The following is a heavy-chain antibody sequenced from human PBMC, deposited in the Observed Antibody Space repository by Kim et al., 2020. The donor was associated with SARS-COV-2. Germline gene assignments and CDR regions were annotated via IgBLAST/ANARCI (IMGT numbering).Heavy chain of an antibody. CDR1: GYTLTELS. D-gene: IGHD3-10*01. Sequence: ASVKVSCKVSGYTLTELSMHWVRQAPGKGLEWMGGFDPEDGETIYAQKFQGRVTMTEDTSTDTAYMELSSLRSEDTAVYYCATFHYGSGSYYNGAFDIWGQGTMVTVSS. CDR2: FDPEDGET. J-gene: IGHJ3*02. CDR3: ATFHYGSGSYYNGAFDI. V-gene: IGHV1-24*01.